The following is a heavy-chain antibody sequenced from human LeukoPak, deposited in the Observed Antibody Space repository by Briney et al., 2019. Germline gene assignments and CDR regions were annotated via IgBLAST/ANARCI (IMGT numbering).Heavy chain of an antibody. CDR1: GFTFSSYS. CDR2: ITCSSNII. D-gene: IGHD2-2*02. Sequence: QGGSLRLSCAASGFTFSSYSMNWIRQAPGKGLEWVSYITCSSNIISYADSVKGRFTISRDNAKNSLYLQMSSLRDEDTAVYFCARDHLYAFDYWGQGTVVTVSS. J-gene: IGHJ4*02. CDR3: ARDHLYAFDY. V-gene: IGHV3-48*02.